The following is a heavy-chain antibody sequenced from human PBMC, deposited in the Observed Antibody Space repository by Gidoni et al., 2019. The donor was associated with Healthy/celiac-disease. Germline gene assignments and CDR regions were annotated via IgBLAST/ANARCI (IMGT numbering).Heavy chain of an antibody. D-gene: IGHD3-10*01. V-gene: IGHV3-33*01. CDR1: GFTFSSYG. J-gene: IGHJ5*02. Sequence: QVQLVESGGGVVQPGRSLRLSCAASGFTFSSYGMHWVRQAPGKGLEWVAVIWYDGSNKYYADSVKGRFTISRDNSKNTLYLQMNSLRAEDTAVYYCARDLGSGQNWFDPWGQGTLVTVSS. CDR3: ARDLGSGQNWFDP. CDR2: IWYDGSNK.